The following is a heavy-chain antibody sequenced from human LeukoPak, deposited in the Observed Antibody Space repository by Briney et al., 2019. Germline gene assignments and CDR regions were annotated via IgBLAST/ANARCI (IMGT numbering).Heavy chain of an antibody. CDR3: ARDHCSGGSCRLDY. Sequence: PSETLSLTCTVSGGSISSGSYYWSWIRQPPGKVLEWIGNIYYSGSTNYNPSLKSRVTISVDTSKNQFSLKLSSVTAADTAVYYCARDHCSGGSCRLDYWGQGTLVTVSS. D-gene: IGHD2-15*01. CDR1: GGSISSGSYY. CDR2: IYYSGST. J-gene: IGHJ4*02. V-gene: IGHV4-61*01.